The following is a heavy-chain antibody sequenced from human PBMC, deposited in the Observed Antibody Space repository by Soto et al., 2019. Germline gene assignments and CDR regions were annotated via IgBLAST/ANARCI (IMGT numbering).Heavy chain of an antibody. D-gene: IGHD3-3*01. CDR1: GFTFSDYY. V-gene: IGHV3-11*01. J-gene: IGHJ3*02. CDR2: ISSSGSTI. Sequence: NPGGSLRLSCAASGFTFSDYYMSWIRQAPGKGLEWVSYISSSGSTIYYADSVKGRFTISRDNAKNSLYLQMNSLRAEDTAVYYCARGLWSGLIGHDAFDIWGQGTMVTVSS. CDR3: ARGLWSGLIGHDAFDI.